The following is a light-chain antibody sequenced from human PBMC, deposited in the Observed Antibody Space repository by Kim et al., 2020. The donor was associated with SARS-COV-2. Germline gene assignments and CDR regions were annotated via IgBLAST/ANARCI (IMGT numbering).Light chain of an antibody. V-gene: IGLV3-25*03. Sequence: SYELTQPPSVSVSPGQTARITCSGDALAKQYAYWYQQKPGQAPVVVMYKDSERPSGIPERFSGSSSGTTVTLTISGVQAEDEADYYCQSTDSSGTYVVFGGGTHLTVL. CDR3: QSTDSSGTYVV. J-gene: IGLJ2*01. CDR1: ALAKQY. CDR2: KDS.